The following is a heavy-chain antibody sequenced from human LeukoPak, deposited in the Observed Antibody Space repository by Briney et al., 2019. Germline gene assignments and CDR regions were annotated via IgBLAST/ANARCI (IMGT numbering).Heavy chain of an antibody. CDR2: IYYSGST. CDR1: GGSISSYY. CDR3: ARDRGYGADY. J-gene: IGHJ4*02. V-gene: IGHV4-59*01. D-gene: IGHD6-25*01. Sequence: PSETLSLTCTVSGGSISSYYWSWLRQPPGKGLEWIGYIYYSGSTNYNPSLKRRVTISVDTSKSQFSLKLSSVTAADTAVYYCARDRGYGADYWGQGTLVTVSS.